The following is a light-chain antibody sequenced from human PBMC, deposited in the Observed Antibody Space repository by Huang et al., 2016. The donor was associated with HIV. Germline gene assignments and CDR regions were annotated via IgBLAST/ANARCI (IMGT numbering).Light chain of an antibody. CDR1: QSIGRD. CDR2: GTS. CDR3: QKYDTWPFT. V-gene: IGKV3-15*01. Sequence: EIVMTQSPAILSASLGERVKLSCKASQSIGRDLAWYQQKPGQAPRLLLYGTSTRATGVPARFSGSGSGTDFTLTISRLESEDFAVYFCQKYDTWPFTFGPGAKVDIK. J-gene: IGKJ3*01.